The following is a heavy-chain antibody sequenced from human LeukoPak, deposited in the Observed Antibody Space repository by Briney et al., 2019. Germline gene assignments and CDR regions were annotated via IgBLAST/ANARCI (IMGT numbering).Heavy chain of an antibody. J-gene: IGHJ4*02. V-gene: IGHV4-4*07. CDR2: LYGSGNI. D-gene: IGHD2-8*01. CDR3: AREGGCTTGSCYYFDS. Sequence: NPSETLSLTCTVSGGSISSYYWSWVRQPAGKGLEWLGRLYGSGNINYNPSLQSRLTMSLDTSKNRFSLQLSSVTAADTAVYFCAREGGCTTGSCYYFDSWGLGTLVTVSS. CDR1: GGSISSYY.